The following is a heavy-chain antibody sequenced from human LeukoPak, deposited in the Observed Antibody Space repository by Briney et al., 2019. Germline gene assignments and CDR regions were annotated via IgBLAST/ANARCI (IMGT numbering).Heavy chain of an antibody. V-gene: IGHV3-33*01. CDR1: GFTFSSHG. CDR3: ARDGTGSNSGWYIH. D-gene: IGHD6-19*01. CDR2: IWYDGSNK. Sequence: GGSLRLSCAASGFTFSSHGMHWVRQAPGKGLGWVAVIWYDGSNKYYADSVKGRFTISRGNSKNTLYLQMNSLRAEDTAVYYCARDGTGSNSGWYIHWGQGALVTVSS. J-gene: IGHJ4*02.